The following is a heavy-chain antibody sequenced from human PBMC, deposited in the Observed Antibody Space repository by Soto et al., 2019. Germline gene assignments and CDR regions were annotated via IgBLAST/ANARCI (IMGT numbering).Heavy chain of an antibody. Sequence: SETLSLTCTVSGGSISSYYWSWIRQPPGKGLEWIGYIYYSGSTNYNPSLKSRVTISVDTSKNQFSLKLNSMTAADTAVYYCARHNYGSGSTYFDYWGEGTLVTVSS. CDR2: IYYSGST. CDR3: ARHNYGSGSTYFDY. J-gene: IGHJ4*02. CDR1: GGSISSYY. D-gene: IGHD3-10*01. V-gene: IGHV4-59*08.